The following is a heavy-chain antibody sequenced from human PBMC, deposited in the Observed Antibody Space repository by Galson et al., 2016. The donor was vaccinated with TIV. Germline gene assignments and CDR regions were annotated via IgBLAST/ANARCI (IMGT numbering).Heavy chain of an antibody. CDR3: ARVRGDGEYSYGAFVY. CDR2: ISSSGRFV. D-gene: IGHD2/OR15-2a*01. V-gene: IGHV3-21*01. J-gene: IGHJ4*02. Sequence: SLRLSCAAFGFTFSAYAMHRVRQAPGKGLEWVSTISSSGRFVYYADSLKGRFTISRDSATSSLHLQMNSLRAEVSGIYYCARVRGDGEYSYGAFVYWGQGTLVTVSA. CDR1: GFTFSAYA.